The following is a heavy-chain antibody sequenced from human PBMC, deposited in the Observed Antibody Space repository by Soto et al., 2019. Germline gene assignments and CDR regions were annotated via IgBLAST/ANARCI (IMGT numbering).Heavy chain of an antibody. V-gene: IGHV4-34*01. D-gene: IGHD2-15*01. CDR3: ERVKLAGRGGFDY. CDR2: INHSGGT. CDR1: GGSFSGYY. Sequence: SETLSLTCAVYGGSFSGYYWSWIRQSPGKGLEWIAEINHSGGTNYNPSLKSRVTISVDTSKNQFSLKLSSVTAADTAVYYCERVKLAGRGGFDYWGQGTLVTVSS. J-gene: IGHJ4*02.